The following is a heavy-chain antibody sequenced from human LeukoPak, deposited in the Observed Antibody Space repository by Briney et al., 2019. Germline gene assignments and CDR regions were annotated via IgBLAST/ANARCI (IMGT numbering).Heavy chain of an antibody. Sequence: PSETLSLTCTVSGDSVSSSLSYWGWIREPAGKGLEVIGSVFYTGRTDYNPSVKTRVTISVDPSKNQFSLNLTSVTAADTAVYYCARVNTRFTILDWGQGTLVSVSS. CDR3: ARVNTRFTILD. J-gene: IGHJ4*02. V-gene: IGHV4-39*01. CDR1: GDSVSSSLSY. CDR2: VFYTGRT. D-gene: IGHD3-3*01.